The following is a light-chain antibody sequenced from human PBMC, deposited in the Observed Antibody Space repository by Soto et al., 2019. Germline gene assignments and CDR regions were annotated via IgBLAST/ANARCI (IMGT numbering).Light chain of an antibody. Sequence: ALTQPRSVSGSPGQSVTISCTGTSSDVGGYNYVSWYQQHPGKAPKVMIYDVTKRPSGVPDRFSASKSGNTASLTISGLQSEDEADYYCCSYAGNYIYVFGTGTKVTVL. CDR1: SSDVGGYNY. CDR3: CSYAGNYIYV. V-gene: IGLV2-11*01. J-gene: IGLJ1*01. CDR2: DVT.